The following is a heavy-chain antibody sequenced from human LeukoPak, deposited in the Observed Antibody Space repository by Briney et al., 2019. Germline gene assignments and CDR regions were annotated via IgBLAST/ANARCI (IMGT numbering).Heavy chain of an antibody. D-gene: IGHD5-18*01. CDR1: GFTFSSYS. Sequence: PGGSLRLSCAASGFTFSSYSMNWVRQAPGKGLEWVSYISSSSSTIYYADSVKGRFTISRDNAMNSLYLQMNSLRAEDTAVYYCAREVDTAMAAYYYYGMDVWGQGTTVTVSS. CDR3: AREVDTAMAAYYYYGMDV. V-gene: IGHV3-48*01. J-gene: IGHJ6*02. CDR2: ISSSSSTI.